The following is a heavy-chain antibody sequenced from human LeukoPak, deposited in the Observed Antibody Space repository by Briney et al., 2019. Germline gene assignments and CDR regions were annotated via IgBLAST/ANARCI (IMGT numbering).Heavy chain of an antibody. J-gene: IGHJ6*02. CDR1: GYYFPSYW. CDR2: IDPSDSYT. CDR3: ARHARENYYDSHAPYYGMDV. V-gene: IGHV5-10-1*04. D-gene: IGHD3-22*01. Sequence: LGESLKIPCKGSGYYFPSYWISWVRQMPGKGLEWMGRIDPSDSYTNYSPSFQGQVTMSADKSLTTAYLQWRSLKASDTAMYYCARHARENYYDSHAPYYGMDVWGPGTTVTVSS.